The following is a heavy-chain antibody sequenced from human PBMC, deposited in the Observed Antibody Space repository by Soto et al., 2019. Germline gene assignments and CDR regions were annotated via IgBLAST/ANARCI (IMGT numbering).Heavy chain of an antibody. CDR1: GFTFSSYS. J-gene: IGHJ4*02. Sequence: EVQLVESGGGLVKPGGSLRLSCAASGFTFSSYSMNWVRQAPGKGLEWVSSISSSSSYIYYADSVKGRFTISRDNAKNSRYLQMNSLRAEDTAVYYCARDEDDIRPRGDYWGQGTLVTVSS. D-gene: IGHD3-9*01. CDR2: ISSSSSYI. V-gene: IGHV3-21*02. CDR3: ARDEDDIRPRGDY.